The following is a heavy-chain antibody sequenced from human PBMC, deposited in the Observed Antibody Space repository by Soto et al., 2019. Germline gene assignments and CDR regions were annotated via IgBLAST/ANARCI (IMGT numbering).Heavy chain of an antibody. Sequence: VESLRLSCAVSGFPFSFYGFHWVRQSPGKGLEWLGVIVSDGSAIYHADSLEGRFFISRDNSKDILYLQMNSLRVEDTAVYYCARDDAFDNENGFDMWGQGTMVTVSS. J-gene: IGHJ3*02. CDR2: IVSDGSAI. D-gene: IGHD3-3*02. CDR3: ARDDAFDNENGFDM. V-gene: IGHV3-33*01. CDR1: GFPFSFYG.